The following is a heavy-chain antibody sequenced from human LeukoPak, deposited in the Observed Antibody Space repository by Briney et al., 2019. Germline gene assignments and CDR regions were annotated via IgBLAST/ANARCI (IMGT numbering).Heavy chain of an antibody. CDR3: AKGERITMIVVVTN. V-gene: IGHV3-33*06. J-gene: IGHJ4*02. Sequence: GRSLRLSCAASGFTFSSYGMHWVRQAPGKGLEWVAVIWYDGSNKYYADSVKGRFTISRDNSKNTLYLQMNSLRAEDTAVYYCAKGERITMIVVVTNWGQGTLVTVSS. CDR2: IWYDGSNK. D-gene: IGHD3-22*01. CDR1: GFTFSSYG.